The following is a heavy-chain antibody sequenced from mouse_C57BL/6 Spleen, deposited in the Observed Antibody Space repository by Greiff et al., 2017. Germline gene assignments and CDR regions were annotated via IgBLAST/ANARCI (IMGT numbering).Heavy chain of an antibody. CDR3: ARGDFDYDYFDY. CDR2: INPSTGGT. Sequence: EVQLQQSGPELVKPGASVKISCKASGYSFTGYYMNWVKQSPEKSLEWIGEINPSTGGTTYNQKFKTKATLTVDKSSSTAYMQLKSLTSEDSAVYDGARGDFDYDYFDYWGKGTTLTVSS. D-gene: IGHD2-4*01. CDR1: GYSFTGYY. J-gene: IGHJ2*01. V-gene: IGHV1-42*01.